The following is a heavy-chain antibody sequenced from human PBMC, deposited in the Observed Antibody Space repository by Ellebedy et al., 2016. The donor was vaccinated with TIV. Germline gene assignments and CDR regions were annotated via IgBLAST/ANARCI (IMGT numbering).Heavy chain of an antibody. V-gene: IGHV1-18*01. CDR1: GYVFNSYG. Sequence: ASVKVSCXASGYVFNSYGISWVRQVPGQGLEWLGWISPFNGNQESAPSIQGRISMTTDTSTNTAHLELKRLRRDDTAVYFCARGIRTLPGYRDYDWNRFDYWGQGTLVTVSS. J-gene: IGHJ4*02. CDR3: ARGIRTLPGYRDYDWNRFDY. CDR2: ISPFNGNQ. D-gene: IGHD4-17*01.